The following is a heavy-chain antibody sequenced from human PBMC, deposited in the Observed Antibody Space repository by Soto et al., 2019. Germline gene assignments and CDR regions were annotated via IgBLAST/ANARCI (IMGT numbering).Heavy chain of an antibody. D-gene: IGHD2-21*01. V-gene: IGHV3-33*01. J-gene: IGHJ4*02. CDR2: IWFNGINK. CDR3: VRDGDFSTGFGKDY. CDR1: GFNFNNSG. Sequence: QVQLVESGGGVVQPGRSLRLSCAASGFNFNNSGMHWVRQAPGKGLEWVAFIWFNGINKYYAESVKGRFAISSDNSENSLFLQRDSLRVDDTGVYYCVRDGDFSTGFGKDYWGQGTLVTVSS.